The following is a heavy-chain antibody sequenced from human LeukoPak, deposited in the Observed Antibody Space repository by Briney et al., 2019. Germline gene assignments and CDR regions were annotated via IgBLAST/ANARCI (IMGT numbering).Heavy chain of an antibody. J-gene: IGHJ4*02. CDR1: GGSISDYY. Sequence: SETLSLTCTISGGSISDYYWSWIRQPPGKGLEWIGYVCYSGSTKYNPSLNSRVTISSDTSKKQLSLKVTSVTAADTAVYYCARRRAVPGHYYFDYWGQGILVTVSS. CDR2: VCYSGST. V-gene: IGHV4-59*08. D-gene: IGHD3-10*01. CDR3: ARRRAVPGHYYFDY.